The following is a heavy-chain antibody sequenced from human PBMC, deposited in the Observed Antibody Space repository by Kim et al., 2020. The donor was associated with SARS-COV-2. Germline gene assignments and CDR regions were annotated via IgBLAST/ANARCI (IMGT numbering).Heavy chain of an antibody. V-gene: IGHV3-23*01. Sequence: GGSLRLSCAASGFTFSSYAMSWVRQAPGKGLEWVSAISGSGGSTYYADSVKGRFTISRDNSKNTLYLQMNSLRAEDTAGYYCATDRRSGYSSSWYGVDWFDPWGQGPLVTVSS. CDR2: ISGSGGST. D-gene: IGHD6-13*01. J-gene: IGHJ5*02. CDR1: GFTFSSYA. CDR3: ATDRRSGYSSSWYGVDWFDP.